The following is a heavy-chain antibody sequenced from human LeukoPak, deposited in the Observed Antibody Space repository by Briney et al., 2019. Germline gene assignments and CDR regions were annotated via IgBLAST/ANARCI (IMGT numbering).Heavy chain of an antibody. CDR3: ARSPVWLPYDY. CDR2: INHSGST. J-gene: IGHJ4*02. Sequence: SETLSLTCAVYGGSFSGYYWSWIRQPPGKGLEWIGEINHSGSTNYNPSLKSRVTISVDTAKNQFSLKLSSMTAADTAVYYCARSPVWLPYDYWGQGTLVTVSS. D-gene: IGHD3-9*01. V-gene: IGHV4-34*01. CDR1: GGSFSGYY.